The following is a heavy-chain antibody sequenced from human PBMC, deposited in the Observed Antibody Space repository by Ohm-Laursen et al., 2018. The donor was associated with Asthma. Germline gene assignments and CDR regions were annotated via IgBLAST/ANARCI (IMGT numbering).Heavy chain of an antibody. Sequence: ASVKLSCKASGSSLSSNAIGCVRHAPGHRPEWMGWIYIRNTNYAPKFRDRITLSPDTSPNTAYMDLRSLRSDDTAVYYCVRDVVDRFDLWGQGSLVIVSS. D-gene: IGHD2-21*01. CDR3: VRDVVDRFDL. CDR1: GSSLSSNA. CDR2: IYIRNT. V-gene: IGHV1-18*04. J-gene: IGHJ5*02.